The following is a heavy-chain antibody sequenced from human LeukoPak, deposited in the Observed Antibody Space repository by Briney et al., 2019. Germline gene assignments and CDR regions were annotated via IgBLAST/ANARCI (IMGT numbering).Heavy chain of an antibody. D-gene: IGHD3-22*01. V-gene: IGHV3-23*01. Sequence: GGSLRLSCAASGFTFSSYAMSWVRQAPGKGLEWVSAISGSGGSTYYADSVKGRFTISRDNSKNTLYLQMNSLRAEDTAVYYCAKVRQMITMIVVAPIYFDYWGQGTLVTVSS. CDR1: GFTFSSYA. J-gene: IGHJ4*02. CDR3: AKVRQMITMIVVAPIYFDY. CDR2: ISGSGGST.